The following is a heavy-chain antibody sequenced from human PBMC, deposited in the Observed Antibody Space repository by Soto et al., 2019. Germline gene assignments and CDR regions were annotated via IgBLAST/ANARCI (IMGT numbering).Heavy chain of an antibody. CDR1: GYTFTGYY. CDR2: INPNSGGT. J-gene: IGHJ6*02. CDR3: AREGGYCSSTSCSRYGMDV. Sequence: QVQLVQSGAEVKKPGASVKVSCKASGYTFTGYYMHWVRQAPGQGLEWMGWINPNSGGTNYAQKFQGWVTMTRDTSISTAYMEVSRLRSDDTAVYYCAREGGYCSSTSCSRYGMDVWGQGTTVTVSS. V-gene: IGHV1-2*04. D-gene: IGHD2-2*01.